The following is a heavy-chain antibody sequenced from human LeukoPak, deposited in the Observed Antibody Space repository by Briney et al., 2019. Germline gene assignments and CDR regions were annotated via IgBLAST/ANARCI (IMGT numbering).Heavy chain of an antibody. D-gene: IGHD3-3*01. J-gene: IGHJ4*02. CDR3: AKGLRFLEWLSSDFDY. V-gene: IGHV3-23*01. Sequence: GGSLRLSCAASGFTFSSYAMSWVRQAPGEGLEWVSAISGSGGSTYYADSVKGRFTISRDNSKNTLYLQMNSLRAEDTAVYYCAKGLRFLEWLSSDFDYWGQGTLVTVSS. CDR1: GFTFSSYA. CDR2: ISGSGGST.